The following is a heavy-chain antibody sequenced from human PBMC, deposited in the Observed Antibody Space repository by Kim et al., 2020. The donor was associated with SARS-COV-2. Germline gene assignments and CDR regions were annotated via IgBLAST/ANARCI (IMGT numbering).Heavy chain of an antibody. D-gene: IGHD3-10*01. CDR1: GFSLRTRGVG. CDR3: QVVRGIIGENWSDP. Sequence: SGPTLVNPTQTLTLTCTFSGFSLRTRGVGVGWIRQPPGKALEWLALIYWDDDKRYSPSLKNRLTITKDTSKNQVVLTMTNMDPVDTATYFCQVVRGIIGENWSDPWGQGTLVTVSS. V-gene: IGHV2-5*02. J-gene: IGHJ5*02. CDR2: IYWDDDK.